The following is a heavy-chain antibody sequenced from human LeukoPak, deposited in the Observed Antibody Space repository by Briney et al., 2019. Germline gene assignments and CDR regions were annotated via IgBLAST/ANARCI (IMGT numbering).Heavy chain of an antibody. CDR3: ARHNFALNWFDP. CDR2: IYYSGST. D-gene: IGHD1-20*01. J-gene: IGHJ5*02. CDR1: GGSIGSSNYY. V-gene: IGHV4-39*01. Sequence: SETLSLTCIVSGGSIGSSNYYWGWIRQPPGKGLEWIGTIYYSGSTYYNPSLKSRVTISMDTSKNQFSLKLSSVTAADTAVFYCARHNFALNWFDPWGQGTLVTVSS.